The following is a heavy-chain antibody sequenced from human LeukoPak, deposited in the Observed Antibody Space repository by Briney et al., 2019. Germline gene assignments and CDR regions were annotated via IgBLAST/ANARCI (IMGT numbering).Heavy chain of an antibody. D-gene: IGHD2-2*01. Sequence: PGGSLRLSCAASGFTFSSYAMSWVRQAPGKGLEWVSGISGSGGSTYYADSVKGRFTISRDNSKNTLYLQMNSLRAEDTAEYYCAKAHYCSSTSCYAFDIWGHGTVVTVSS. CDR3: AKAHYCSSTSCYAFDI. V-gene: IGHV3-23*01. CDR2: ISGSGGST. CDR1: GFTFSSYA. J-gene: IGHJ3*02.